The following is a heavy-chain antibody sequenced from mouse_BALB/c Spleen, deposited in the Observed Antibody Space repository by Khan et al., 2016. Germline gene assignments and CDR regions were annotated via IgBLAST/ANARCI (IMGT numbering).Heavy chain of an antibody. V-gene: IGHV1-87*01. Sequence: QVQLQQSGAELTRPGASVKLSCKASGFTFFNYWLQWVKQRPGQGLEWIGAIYPGDGDTRYTQKFTGKATLTADKSSSTAYMQLSNLTSEDSAVYYCTREGRGAVDYWGQGTSVTVSS. J-gene: IGHJ4*01. CDR3: TREGRGAVDY. CDR2: IYPGDGDT. CDR1: GFTFFNYW.